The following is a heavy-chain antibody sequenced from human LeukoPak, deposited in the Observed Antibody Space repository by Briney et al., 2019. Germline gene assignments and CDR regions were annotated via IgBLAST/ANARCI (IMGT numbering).Heavy chain of an antibody. CDR1: GGTFSSYA. V-gene: IGHV1-69*05. CDR2: IIPIFGTA. Sequence: ASVKVSCKASGGTFSSYAISWMRQAPGQGLEWMGRIIPIFGTANYAQKFQGRVTITTYVSTSAAYMELSSLRSEDTAVYYCARDCSGGSCYSLFGFYYYMDVWGKGTTVTVSS. D-gene: IGHD2-15*01. CDR3: ARDCSGGSCYSLFGFYYYMDV. J-gene: IGHJ6*03.